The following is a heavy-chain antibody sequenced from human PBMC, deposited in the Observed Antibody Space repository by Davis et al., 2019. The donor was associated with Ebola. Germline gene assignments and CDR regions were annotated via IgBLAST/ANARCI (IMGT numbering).Heavy chain of an antibody. Sequence: GESLKISCAAPGFPFSSYAMSWVRQAPGKGLEWVSAISGSGGSTYYADSVKGRFTISRDNSKNTLYLQMNSLRAEDTAVYYCAKDQAVTPGYWGQGTLVTVSS. V-gene: IGHV3-23*01. CDR2: ISGSGGST. CDR1: GFPFSSYA. J-gene: IGHJ4*02. CDR3: AKDQAVTPGY. D-gene: IGHD4-17*01.